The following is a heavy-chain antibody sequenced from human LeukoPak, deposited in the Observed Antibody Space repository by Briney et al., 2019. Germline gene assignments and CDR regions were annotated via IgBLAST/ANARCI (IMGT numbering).Heavy chain of an antibody. D-gene: IGHD6-6*01. Sequence: PGGSLRLSCAASGFTFSSYAMSWVRQAPGKGLEWVSAISGSGGSTYYADSVKGRFTISRDNSKNTLYLQMNSLRAEDTAVYYCAKRKYSSSSWVTCYFDYWGQGTLVTVSS. CDR2: ISGSGGST. CDR1: GFTFSSYA. J-gene: IGHJ4*02. V-gene: IGHV3-23*01. CDR3: AKRKYSSSSWVTCYFDY.